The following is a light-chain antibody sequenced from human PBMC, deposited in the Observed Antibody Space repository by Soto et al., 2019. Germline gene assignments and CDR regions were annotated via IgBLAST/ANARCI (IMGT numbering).Light chain of an antibody. J-gene: IGLJ2*01. CDR2: EVS. CDR3: SSYTSSSTLV. CDR1: SXDVGGYNY. V-gene: IGLV2-14*01. Sequence: QSALTQPASVSGSPGQSITISCTGTSXDVGGYNYVSWYQQHPGKAPKLMIYEVSNRPSGVSNRFSGSKSGNTASLTISGLQAEDEADYYCSSYTSSSTLVFGGGTKVTVL.